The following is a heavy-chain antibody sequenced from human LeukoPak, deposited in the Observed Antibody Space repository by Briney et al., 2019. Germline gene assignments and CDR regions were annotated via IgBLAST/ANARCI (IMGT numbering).Heavy chain of an antibody. Sequence: GGSLRHSCAASGFTFSSYWMSWVRQAPGKGLEWVANIKQDGSEKYYVDSVKGRFTISRDNAKNSLYLQMNSLRAEDTAVYYCARVLGSSGSHPDYWGQGTLVTVSS. CDR2: IKQDGSEK. CDR3: ARVLGSSGSHPDY. D-gene: IGHD3-22*01. CDR1: GFTFSSYW. V-gene: IGHV3-7*01. J-gene: IGHJ4*02.